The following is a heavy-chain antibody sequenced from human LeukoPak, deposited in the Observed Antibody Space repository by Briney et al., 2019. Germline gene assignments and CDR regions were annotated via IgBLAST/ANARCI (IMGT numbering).Heavy chain of an antibody. CDR1: GCTFSSYG. Sequence: GGSLRLSCAASGCTFSSYGMHWVRQAPGKGLEWVAVIWYDGSNKYYADSVKGRFTISRDNFKNTLYLQMNSLRAENTAVYYCARERSIVATFDYWGQGTLVTVSS. J-gene: IGHJ4*02. CDR3: ARERSIVATFDY. CDR2: IWYDGSNK. V-gene: IGHV3-33*01. D-gene: IGHD5-12*01.